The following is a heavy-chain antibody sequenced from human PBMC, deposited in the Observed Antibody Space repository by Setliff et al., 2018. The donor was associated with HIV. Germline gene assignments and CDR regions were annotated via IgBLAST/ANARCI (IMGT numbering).Heavy chain of an antibody. J-gene: IGHJ4*02. CDR2: ISSSGSTI. CDR3: VRDDDTTSHYGLFEF. Sequence: PGGSLRLSCAASGFTFSDYYMSWIRQAPGKGLEWVSYISSSGSTIYYADSVKGRFTISRDNAKNSLYLQMNSLRAEDTAVYYCVRDDDTTSHYGLFEFWGQGTLVTVSS. V-gene: IGHV3-11*04. CDR1: GFTFSDYY. D-gene: IGHD3-16*01.